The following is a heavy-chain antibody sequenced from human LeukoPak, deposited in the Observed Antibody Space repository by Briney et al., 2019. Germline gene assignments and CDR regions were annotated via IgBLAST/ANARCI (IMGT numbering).Heavy chain of an antibody. CDR2: IWYDGSNE. CDR3: ARGAVVVVAATMTWLDP. CDR1: GFTFSSYA. V-gene: IGHV3-33*01. D-gene: IGHD2-15*01. J-gene: IGHJ5*02. Sequence: GGSLRLSCAASGFTFSSYAMHWVRQAPGKGLEWVAVIWYDGSNEYYADSVKGRFTISRDNSKNTLYLQMNSLRAEDTAVYYCARGAVVVVAATMTWLDPWGQGTLVTVSS.